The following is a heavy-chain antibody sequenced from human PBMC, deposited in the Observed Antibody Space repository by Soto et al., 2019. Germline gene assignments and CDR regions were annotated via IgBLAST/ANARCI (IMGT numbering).Heavy chain of an antibody. CDR1: GYTFTNYA. Sequence: GASVKVSCKASGYTFTNYAIHWVRQAPGQRLEWMGWINAGNGNTKYSQKFQGRVTITRDTSASTAYMELSSLRSEDTAVYYCAPTLWGSYYTSYYYYGMDVWGQWTTVTVSS. V-gene: IGHV1-3*01. J-gene: IGHJ6*02. CDR3: APTLWGSYYTSYYYYGMDV. CDR2: INAGNGNT. D-gene: IGHD3-10*01.